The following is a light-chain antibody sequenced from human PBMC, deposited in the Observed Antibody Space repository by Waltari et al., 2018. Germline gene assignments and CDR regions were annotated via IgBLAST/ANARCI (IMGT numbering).Light chain of an antibody. Sequence: EIVLTQSPDTLALSPGERATLSCRASHSVSSSLAWYQQKPGQAPRLLMSGASRRATDVSDRFSGSGSGTDFTLTISSLEAEDFAVYFCQQYSSWPQTFGRGTTVEIK. CDR3: QQYSSWPQT. V-gene: IGKV3-20*01. CDR1: HSVSSS. J-gene: IGKJ1*01. CDR2: GAS.